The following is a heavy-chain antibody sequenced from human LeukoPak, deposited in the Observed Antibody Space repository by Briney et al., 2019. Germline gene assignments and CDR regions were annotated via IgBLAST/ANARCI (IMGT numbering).Heavy chain of an antibody. CDR1: GYSFTSYW. V-gene: IGHV5-51*01. J-gene: IGHJ5*02. CDR2: IYPGDSDT. Sequence: GESLKISCKGSGYSFTSYWIGWVRQMPGKGLEWMGIIYPGDSDTRYSPSFQGQVTISADKSISTAYLQLSGLRASDTAIYALTSSLDHWGQGTLVTVSS. CDR3: TSSLDH. D-gene: IGHD6-13*01.